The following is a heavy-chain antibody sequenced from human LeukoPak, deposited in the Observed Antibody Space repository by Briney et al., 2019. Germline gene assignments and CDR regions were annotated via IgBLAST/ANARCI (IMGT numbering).Heavy chain of an antibody. CDR1: GFTFSSYA. D-gene: IGHD1-20*01. V-gene: IGHV3-30-3*01. CDR2: ISYDGSNK. CDR3: AKGGPYNWNHDY. Sequence: PGGSLRLSCAASGFTFSSYAMHWVRQAPGKGMEWVAVISYDGSNKYYADSVKGRFTISRDNSRNTLYLQMNSLRAEDTAVYYCAKGGPYNWNHDYWGQGTLVTVSS. J-gene: IGHJ4*02.